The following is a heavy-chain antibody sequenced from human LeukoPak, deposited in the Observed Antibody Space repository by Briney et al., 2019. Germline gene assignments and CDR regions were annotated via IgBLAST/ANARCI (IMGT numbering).Heavy chain of an antibody. CDR3: ARVGYYDFWSGSPYYYMDV. CDR2: INHSGST. V-gene: IGHV4-34*01. CDR1: GGSFSGYY. Sequence: PSETLSLTCAVYGGSFSGYYWSWIRQPPGKGLEWIGEINHSGSTNYNPSLKSRVTISVDTSKNQFSLKLSSVTAADTAVYYCARVGYYDFWSGSPYYYMDVWGKETTVTVSS. D-gene: IGHD3-3*01. J-gene: IGHJ6*03.